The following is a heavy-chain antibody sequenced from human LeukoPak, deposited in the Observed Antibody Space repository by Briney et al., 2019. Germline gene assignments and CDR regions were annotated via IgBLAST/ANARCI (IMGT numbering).Heavy chain of an antibody. CDR3: AKVTTYYYDTDAFDI. J-gene: IGHJ3*02. V-gene: IGHV3-23*01. Sequence: GGSLRLSCAASGFTFSSYGMTWVRQAPGKGLEWVSGISGSGGSTYYADSVKGRFTISRDNSKNTLYLQMNSLRAEDTAVYYCAKVTTYYYDTDAFDIWGQGTMVTVSS. CDR2: ISGSGGST. CDR1: GFTFSSYG. D-gene: IGHD3-22*01.